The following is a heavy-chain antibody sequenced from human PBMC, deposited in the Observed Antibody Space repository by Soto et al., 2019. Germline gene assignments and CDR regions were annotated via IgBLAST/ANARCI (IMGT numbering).Heavy chain of an antibody. Sequence: QVQLVQSGAEVREPGSSVKVSCKASADTFSSFPLNWVRQAPGQGLEWMGRIIPILDIANYAQSFQGRVTITADKSTSRSYMELSSLRSEDTAVYYCARDRGPNAGWGQGTLVIVSS. CDR3: ARDRGPNAG. CDR1: ADTFSSFP. V-gene: IGHV1-69*04. CDR2: IIPILDIA. J-gene: IGHJ4*02.